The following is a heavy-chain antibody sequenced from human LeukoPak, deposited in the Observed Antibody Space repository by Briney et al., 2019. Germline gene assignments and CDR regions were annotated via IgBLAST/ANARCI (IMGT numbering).Heavy chain of an antibody. J-gene: IGHJ2*01. V-gene: IGHV7-4-1*02. D-gene: IGHD6-19*01. CDR2: INTNTGNP. CDR1: GYTFTSYA. CDR3: AGDSQRGQWRNWYFDL. Sequence: GASVKVSCKASGYTFTSYAMNWVRQAPGQGLEWMGWINTNTGNPTYAQGFTGRFVFSLDTSVSTAYLQISSLKAEDTAVYYCAGDSQRGQWRNWYFDLWGRGTLVTVSS.